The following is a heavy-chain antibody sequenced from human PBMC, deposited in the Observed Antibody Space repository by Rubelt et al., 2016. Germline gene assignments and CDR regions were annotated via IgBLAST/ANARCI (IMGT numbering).Heavy chain of an antibody. CDR3: VRDRAIAWFFY. Sequence: QLQLQESGPGLVKPSETLSLTCTVSGGSISTNTFFWGWIRQPPGKGLEWIGSLDYSGSTYYNPSLMGRVTISVDTSKSQFSLRLASVTAADTAMYYCVRDRAIAWFFYWGQGTLVTVSS. V-gene: IGHV4-39*07. CDR2: LDYSGST. J-gene: IGHJ4*02. CDR1: GGSISTNTFF. D-gene: IGHD3-10*01.